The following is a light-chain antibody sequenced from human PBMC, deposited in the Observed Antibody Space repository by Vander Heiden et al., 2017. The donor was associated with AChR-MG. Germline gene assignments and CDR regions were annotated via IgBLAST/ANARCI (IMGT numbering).Light chain of an antibody. CDR3: CSYAGSYTYWV. V-gene: IGLV2-11*01. CDR2: DVS. Sequence: QSALTQPRSVSESPGQSVTISCTGTSSDVGGYNYVSWYQQHPGKAPKLMIYDVSKRPSGVPDRFSGSKSGNTASLTISGLQADDEADYYCCSYAGSYTYWVFGGGTKLTVL. J-gene: IGLJ3*02. CDR1: SSDVGGYNY.